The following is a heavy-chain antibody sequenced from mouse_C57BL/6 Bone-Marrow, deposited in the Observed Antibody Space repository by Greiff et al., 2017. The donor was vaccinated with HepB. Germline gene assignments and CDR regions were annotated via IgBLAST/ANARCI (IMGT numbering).Heavy chain of an antibody. CDR3: ARHVLQAFPRYWYFDV. Sequence: EVKVVESGGDLVKPGGSLKLSCAASGFTFSSYGMSWVRQTPDKRLECVATISSGGSYTYYPDSVKGRFTISRDNAKNNLYLQMSSLKSEDTAMYYCARHVLQAFPRYWYFDVWGTGTTVTVSS. J-gene: IGHJ1*03. CDR2: ISSGGSYT. CDR1: GFTFSSYG. V-gene: IGHV5-6*01.